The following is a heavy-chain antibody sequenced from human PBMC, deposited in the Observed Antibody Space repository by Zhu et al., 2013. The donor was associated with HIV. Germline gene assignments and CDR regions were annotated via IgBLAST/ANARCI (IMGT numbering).Heavy chain of an antibody. V-gene: IGHV1-3*01. J-gene: IGHJ5*02. CDR3: ARGRLHPVVPVANWFDP. CDR2: INAGNGNT. CDR1: GYTFTSYA. Sequence: QVQLVQSGAEVKKPGASVKVSCTASGYTFTSYAMHWVRQVPGQRLEWMGWINAGNGNTKYSQKFQGRVTITRDTSASTAYMELSSLRSEDTAVYYCARGRLHPVVPVANWFDPWGQGTLVTVSS. D-gene: IGHD2-2*01.